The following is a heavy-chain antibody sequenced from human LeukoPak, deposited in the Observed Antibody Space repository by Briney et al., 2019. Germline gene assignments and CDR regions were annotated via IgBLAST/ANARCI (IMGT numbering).Heavy chain of an antibody. V-gene: IGHV3-7*01. CDR1: GFTLSRYW. CDR2: IKQDESEK. D-gene: IGHD6-13*01. J-gene: IGHJ4*02. CDR3: ARDPINIATAANGFDY. Sequence: GGSLRLSCAASGFTLSRYWMSWVRQAPGEGPEWVANIKQDESEKDYADSVRGRFTISRDNAKNSLYLQMNSLRVEDTALYYCARDPINIATAANGFDYWGQGTLVTVSS.